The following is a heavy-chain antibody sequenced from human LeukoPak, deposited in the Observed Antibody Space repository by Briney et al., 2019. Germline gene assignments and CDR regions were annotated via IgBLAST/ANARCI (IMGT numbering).Heavy chain of an antibody. Sequence: AESLSLTCTASGGPISSSSYYWGWIRPPPGKRLEWFGSIYYSGSTYYNLSLNSRVTISIDTYKNQFSLKLMSVTAADVAVYYCAKLSSSWLSYYCYYGKDVWGQRATVIVSS. CDR1: GGPISSSSYY. CDR2: IYYSGST. V-gene: IGHV4-39*01. J-gene: IGHJ6*02. CDR3: AKLSSSWLSYYCYYGKDV. D-gene: IGHD6-13*01.